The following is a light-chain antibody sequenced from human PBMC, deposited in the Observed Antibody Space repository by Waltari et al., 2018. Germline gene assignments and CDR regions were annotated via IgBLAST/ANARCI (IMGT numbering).Light chain of an antibody. CDR2: LDA. V-gene: IGLV3-1*01. J-gene: IGLJ3*02. CDR3: QAWDFSTGV. CDR1: KLRQKF. Sequence: SYELTQPPSVSVSPGQTASIACSGDKLRQKFVAWYQQRPGQAPVLVIYLDAKRPSGIPARFSGSKSGNTATLTISGTQAMDEAAYYCQAWDFSTGVFGGGTKLAVL.